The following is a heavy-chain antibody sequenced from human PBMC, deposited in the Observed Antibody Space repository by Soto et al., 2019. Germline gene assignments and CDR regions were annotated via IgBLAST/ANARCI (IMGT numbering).Heavy chain of an antibody. D-gene: IGHD3-22*01. J-gene: IGHJ4*02. Sequence: EVQLLESGGGLVQPGGSLRLSCAASGFTFSSYAMSWVRQAPGKGLEWVSAISGSGGSTYYADPVKGRFTISRDNSKNTLYLQMNILRAEDTDVYYCAKVVQSAKYYDSSGTGRWGQGTLVTVSS. V-gene: IGHV3-23*01. CDR2: ISGSGGST. CDR3: AKVVQSAKYYDSSGTGR. CDR1: GFTFSSYA.